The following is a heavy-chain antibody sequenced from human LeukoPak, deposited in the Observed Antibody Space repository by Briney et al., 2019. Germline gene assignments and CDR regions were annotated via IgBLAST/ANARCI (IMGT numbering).Heavy chain of an antibody. CDR2: INWNGGST. D-gene: IGHD6-19*01. CDR3: ARKAVTGSSPAHFDY. V-gene: IGHV3-20*04. Sequence: GGSLRLSCAASGFTFDDYGMSWVRQAPGKGLEWVSGINWNGGSTGYADSVKGRFTISRDNSKNTLYLQMNSLSAEDTAVYYCARKAVTGSSPAHFDYWGQGTLVTVSS. CDR1: GFTFDDYG. J-gene: IGHJ4*02.